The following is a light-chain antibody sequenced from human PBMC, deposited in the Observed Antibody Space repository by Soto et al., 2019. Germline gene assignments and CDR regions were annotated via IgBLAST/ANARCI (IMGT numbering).Light chain of an antibody. CDR2: ATS. CDR1: QCISTY. J-gene: IGKJ2*02. CDR3: QQSYSTPRT. V-gene: IGKV1-39*01. Sequence: DIQMTQSPSSLSASVGDRVTITCRASQCISTYLNWYQQKVGKAPKLLIYATSSLQRGVPSRFSGSGSGTDFTLTISSLQPEDFATYYCQQSYSTPRTFGQGTKLEIK.